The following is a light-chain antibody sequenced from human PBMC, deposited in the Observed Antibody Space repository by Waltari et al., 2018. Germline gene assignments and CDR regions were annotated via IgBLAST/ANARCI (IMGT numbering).Light chain of an antibody. CDR3: QQTFSTQTT. V-gene: IGKV1-39*01. J-gene: IGKJ5*01. Sequence: DIQVTQSTSSLSSSVEDRVTITCRASQTISSYLNWYQHEPGKAPKLWIYAASSLRSGVPSRFSGSRSGTEFTLTISSLQPEDFATYYCQQTFSTQTTFGQGTRLELK. CDR2: AAS. CDR1: QTISSY.